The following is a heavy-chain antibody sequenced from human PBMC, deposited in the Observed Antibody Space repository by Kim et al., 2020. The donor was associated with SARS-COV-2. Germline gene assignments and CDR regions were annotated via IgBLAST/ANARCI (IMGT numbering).Heavy chain of an antibody. CDR3: ARGTLTRPSHFDY. V-gene: IGHV1-18*01. Sequence: AQELQGRVTMTTDTPTSTAYMERRSLRSDDTAVYYCARGTLTRPSHFDYWGQGTLVTVSS. D-gene: IGHD2-2*01. J-gene: IGHJ4*02.